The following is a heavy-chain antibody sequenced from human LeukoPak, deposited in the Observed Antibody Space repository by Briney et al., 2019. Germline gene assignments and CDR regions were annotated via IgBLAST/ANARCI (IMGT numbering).Heavy chain of an antibody. V-gene: IGHV3-23*01. CDR1: GFTFSTYA. CDR2: ISDNGGST. Sequence: SGGSLRLSCAASGFTFSTYAMSWVRQAPGKGLEWVSAISDNGGSTYYADSAKGRFTISRDNSRNTLYLQMNSLRAEDTAVYYCAKHITTLFSWFDPWGQGTLVTVSS. D-gene: IGHD3-3*01. J-gene: IGHJ5*02. CDR3: AKHITTLFSWFDP.